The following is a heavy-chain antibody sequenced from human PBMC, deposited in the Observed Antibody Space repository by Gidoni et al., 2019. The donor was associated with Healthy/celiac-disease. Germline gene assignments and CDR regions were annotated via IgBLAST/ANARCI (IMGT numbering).Heavy chain of an antibody. Sequence: QVQLQQWGAGLLKPSERLSLTCAVYGGSFSGYYWSWIRQPPGKGLEWIGEINHSGSTNYNPSLKSRVTISVDTSKNQFSLKLSSVTAADTAVYYCARFIAAAGLLDYWGQGTLVTVSS. CDR1: GGSFSGYY. D-gene: IGHD6-13*01. CDR2: INHSGST. J-gene: IGHJ4*02. V-gene: IGHV4-34*01. CDR3: ARFIAAAGLLDY.